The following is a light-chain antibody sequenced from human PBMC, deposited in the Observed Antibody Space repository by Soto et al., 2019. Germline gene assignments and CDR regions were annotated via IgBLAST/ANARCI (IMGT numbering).Light chain of an antibody. CDR3: QHYNSYSEA. CDR1: QSISRS. CDR2: AAS. V-gene: IGKV1-39*01. Sequence: DIQMTQSPSSLSASVGDRVSITCRASQSISRSLNWYQQSPGKAPKLLVYAASTLQSGVPSRFRGSGSGTDFTLTISSLQPDDFATYYCQHYNSYSEAFGQGTKVELK. J-gene: IGKJ1*01.